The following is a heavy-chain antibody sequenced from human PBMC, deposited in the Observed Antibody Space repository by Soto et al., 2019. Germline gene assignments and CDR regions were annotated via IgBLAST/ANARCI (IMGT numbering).Heavy chain of an antibody. CDR3: TTTSSLQSSYLDD. Sequence: SQTLSLTCVISGDSVSSNSAAWNWIRQSPSRGLEWLGRTYYRSRWYNDYAVSVRSRITVNADTSKNQFSLHLNSVTPEDTAVYFCTTTSSLQSSYLDDWDKGTMVTVSS. V-gene: IGHV6-1*01. CDR2: TYYRSRWYN. CDR1: GDSVSSNSAA. J-gene: IGHJ6*03. D-gene: IGHD1-1*01.